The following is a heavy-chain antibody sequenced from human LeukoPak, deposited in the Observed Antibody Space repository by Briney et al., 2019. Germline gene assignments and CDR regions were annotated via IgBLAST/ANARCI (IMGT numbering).Heavy chain of an antibody. CDR2: IYHSGST. D-gene: IGHD3-10*01. Sequence: SETLSLTCAVSGYSISSGYYWGWIRPPPGKGLEWIGKIYHSGSTYYNPSLKSRVTISVDTSKNQFSLKLSSVTAADTAVYYCASGTLDAFDIWGQGTMVTVSS. CDR3: ASGTLDAFDI. J-gene: IGHJ3*02. CDR1: GYSISSGYY. V-gene: IGHV4-38-2*01.